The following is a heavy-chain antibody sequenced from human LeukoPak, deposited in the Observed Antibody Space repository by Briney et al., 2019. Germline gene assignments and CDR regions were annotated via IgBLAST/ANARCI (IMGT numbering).Heavy chain of an antibody. Sequence: GGSLRLSCAASGFTFSSYGMHWVRQAPGKGLEWVAVISYDGSNKYYADSVKGRFTISRDNSKNMLYLQMNSLRAEDTAVYYCAKDLGWELLDGGLDYWGQGTLVTVSS. J-gene: IGHJ4*02. CDR1: GFTFSSYG. CDR3: AKDLGWELLDGGLDY. D-gene: IGHD1-26*01. V-gene: IGHV3-30*18. CDR2: ISYDGSNK.